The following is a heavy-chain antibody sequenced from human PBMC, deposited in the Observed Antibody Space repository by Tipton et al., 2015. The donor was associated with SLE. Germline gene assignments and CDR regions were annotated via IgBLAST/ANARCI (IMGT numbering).Heavy chain of an antibody. CDR2: ISAYNGNT. Sequence: QLVQSGAEVKKPGASVKVSCKASGYTFTSYGISWVRQAPGQGLEWMGWISAYNGNTNYAQKLQGRVTMTTDTSTSTACMELRSLRSDDTAVYYCARVFFIVSAVQRAAFDIWGQGTMVTVSS. D-gene: IGHD6-25*01. J-gene: IGHJ3*02. CDR3: ARVFFIVSAVQRAAFDI. CDR1: GYTFTSYG. V-gene: IGHV1-18*04.